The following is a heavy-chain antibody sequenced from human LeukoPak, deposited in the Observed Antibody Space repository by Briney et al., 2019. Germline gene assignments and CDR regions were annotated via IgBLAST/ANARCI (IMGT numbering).Heavy chain of an antibody. CDR1: GITLSNYG. CDR2: ISGSGGGT. CDR3: AKRGVVIRVVLVGFHKEAYYFDS. J-gene: IGHJ4*02. Sequence: GGSLRPSCAVSGITLSNYGMSWVRQAPGKGLEWVAGISGSGGGTVYADSVKGRFTISRDNPKNTLYLQMNSLRAEDTAVYFCAKRGVVIRVVLVGFHKEAYYFDSWGQGALVTVSS. V-gene: IGHV3-23*01. D-gene: IGHD3-10*01.